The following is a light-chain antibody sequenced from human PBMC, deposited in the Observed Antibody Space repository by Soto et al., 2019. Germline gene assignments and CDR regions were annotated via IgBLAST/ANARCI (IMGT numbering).Light chain of an antibody. V-gene: IGKV3-11*01. CDR3: QNRSIWPVS. Sequence: EIVLTPSPDTLSLSAGEGATLSSRASQSVSSYLAWYPPKPGQAPRLLIFDASTRATGIPARFSGSGSGTDFTLTISSLEPEDFAVYYCQNRSIWPVSFGKGTRLEIK. CDR1: QSVSSY. J-gene: IGKJ5*01. CDR2: DAS.